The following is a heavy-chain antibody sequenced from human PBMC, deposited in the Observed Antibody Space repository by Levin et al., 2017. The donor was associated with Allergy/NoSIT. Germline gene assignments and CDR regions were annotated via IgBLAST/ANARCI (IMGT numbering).Heavy chain of an antibody. CDR3: ARRNVYYYASSGWGNWFDP. D-gene: IGHD3-22*01. Sequence: SETLSLTCSVSGDSLSSGPYYWGWIRQPPGKGLEWIGDLYYSGTTYYNPSLESRVTISVDTSKNQFSLSLSSVTAADTAVYYCARRNVYYYASSGWGNWFDPWGQGILVTVSS. J-gene: IGHJ5*02. CDR1: GDSLSSGPYY. V-gene: IGHV4-39*01. CDR2: LYYSGTT.